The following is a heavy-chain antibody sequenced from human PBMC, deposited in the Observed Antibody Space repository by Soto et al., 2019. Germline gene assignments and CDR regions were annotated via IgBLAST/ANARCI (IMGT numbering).Heavy chain of an antibody. D-gene: IGHD3-10*01. Sequence: QVQLVQSGAEEKMPGASVKVACKASGYTFSNYALHWVRQAPGQRLEWMGWVNVRNGKTKCSEKLQGRVTITRDTSXXTVHLELSSLTSEDTAVYYCAKVGLGESWGYYFDYWGHGTLVTVS. V-gene: IGHV1-3*05. CDR3: AKVGLGESWGYYFDY. CDR1: GYTFSNYA. J-gene: IGHJ4*01. CDR2: VNVRNGKT.